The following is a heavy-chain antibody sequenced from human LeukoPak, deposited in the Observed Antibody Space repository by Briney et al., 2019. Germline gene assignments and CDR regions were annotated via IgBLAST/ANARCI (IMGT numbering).Heavy chain of an antibody. CDR3: ARNGDYAPVFDY. D-gene: IGHD4-17*01. Sequence: PSETLSLTCTVSGGSISSYYWSWIRQPPGKGLEWIGYIYYSGSTNYNPSLKSGVTISVDTSKNQFSLKLSSVTAADTAVYYCARNGDYAPVFDYWGQGTLVTVSS. V-gene: IGHV4-59*01. J-gene: IGHJ4*02. CDR1: GGSISSYY. CDR2: IYYSGST.